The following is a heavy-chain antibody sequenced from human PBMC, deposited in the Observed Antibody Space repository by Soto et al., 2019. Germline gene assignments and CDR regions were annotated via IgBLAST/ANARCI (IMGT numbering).Heavy chain of an antibody. CDR1: GNTFTTYA. CDR3: ARLGLSGHLD. CDR2: IDTGSGDT. D-gene: IGHD3-3*01. J-gene: IGHJ4*02. Sequence: ASVKVSCKASGNTFTTYAVHWVRQAPGQGLEYMGWIDTGSGDTRYSQKFQARITITRDTSASTAYLDLDSLTFEDTAVYYCARLGLSGHLDRGPGTLVTAPQ. V-gene: IGHV1-3*04.